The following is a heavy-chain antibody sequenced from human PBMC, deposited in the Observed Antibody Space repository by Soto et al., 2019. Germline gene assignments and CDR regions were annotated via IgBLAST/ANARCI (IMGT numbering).Heavy chain of an antibody. CDR1: VFTFTRYS. V-gene: IGHV3-21*06. J-gene: IGHJ4*02. CDR2: ISSTTNSI. Sequence: PGGSLRLSCAASVFTFTRYSMDWVGQDPGKGLDCASSISSTTNSIYYVDSMKGRFTISRDNGKNSLYLEIHSLRAEDTAVYYCARESEDLTSNFDCWGQGTMVTVSS. CDR3: ARESEDLTSNFDC.